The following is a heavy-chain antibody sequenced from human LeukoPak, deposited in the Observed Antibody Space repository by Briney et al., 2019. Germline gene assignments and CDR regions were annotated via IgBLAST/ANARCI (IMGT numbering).Heavy chain of an antibody. CDR3: ARGVYSSGWYGTGAFDI. CDR1: GVSISSGGYY. CDR2: IYYSGST. Sequence: PSETLSLTCTVSGVSISSGGYYWSWLRQHPGKGLEWIGYIYYSGSTYYNPSLKSRVTISVDTSKNQFSLKLSSVTAADTAVYYCARGVYSSGWYGTGAFDIWGQGTMVTVSS. V-gene: IGHV4-31*03. D-gene: IGHD6-19*01. J-gene: IGHJ3*02.